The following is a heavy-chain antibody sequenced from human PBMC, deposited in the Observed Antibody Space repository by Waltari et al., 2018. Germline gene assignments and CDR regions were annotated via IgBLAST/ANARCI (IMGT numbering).Heavy chain of an antibody. CDR3: AKGLGLVPMQEGSDY. D-gene: IGHD3-16*01. V-gene: IGHV3-23*01. Sequence: EVQLLESGGGLVQPGGSLRLSCAASGFTFSDYAMTWVRQAPGEWLQWVSGISGTGGRTYYADSVKGRFTVSRDNSKSRLYLQINSLKVADTAVYFCAKGLGLVPMQEGSDYWGQGTLVTVSS. CDR1: GFTFSDYA. CDR2: ISGTGGRT. J-gene: IGHJ4*02.